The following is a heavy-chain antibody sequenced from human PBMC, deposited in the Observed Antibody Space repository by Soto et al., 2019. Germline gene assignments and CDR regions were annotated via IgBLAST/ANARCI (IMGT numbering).Heavy chain of an antibody. CDR3: AGVLVVAANRLDV. CDR1: GGSISSYY. Sequence: TSETLSLTCTVSGGSISSYYWSWIRQPAGKGLEWIGRIYTSGSTNYNPSLKSRVTMSVDTSKNQFSLKLSSVTAADTAVYYCAGVLVVAANRLDVCGQGPKVTVYS. D-gene: IGHD2-15*01. J-gene: IGHJ6*02. CDR2: IYTSGST. V-gene: IGHV4-4*07.